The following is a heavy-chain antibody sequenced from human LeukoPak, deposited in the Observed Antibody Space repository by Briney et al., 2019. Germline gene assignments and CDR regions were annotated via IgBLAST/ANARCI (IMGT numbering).Heavy chain of an antibody. D-gene: IGHD6-19*01. Sequence: GGSLRLSCAASGFTFSTYAMSWVRQAPGKGLEWVSSISGSGGSTKYADSVKGRFTISRDNSKNTLYLQMNSLRADDAAVYYCTTVGQESGQWLVYFDYWGQGTLVTV. CDR3: TTVGQESGQWLVYFDY. J-gene: IGHJ4*02. CDR1: GFTFSTYA. V-gene: IGHV3-23*01. CDR2: ISGSGGST.